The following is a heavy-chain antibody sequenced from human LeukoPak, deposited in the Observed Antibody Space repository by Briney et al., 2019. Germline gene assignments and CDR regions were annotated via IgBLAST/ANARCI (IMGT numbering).Heavy chain of an antibody. CDR1: EFTFSTYG. V-gene: IGHV3-23*01. Sequence: PGGSLRLSCAASEFTFSTYGMSWVRQAPGKGLEWVSTISPSDGSTHSADSVKGRFTISRDNSKNTLYLQMNSLRAEDTAVYYCARGSTYYDSSGQVPFDYWGQGTLVTVSS. CDR3: ARGSTYYDSSGQVPFDY. CDR2: ISPSDGST. J-gene: IGHJ4*02. D-gene: IGHD3-22*01.